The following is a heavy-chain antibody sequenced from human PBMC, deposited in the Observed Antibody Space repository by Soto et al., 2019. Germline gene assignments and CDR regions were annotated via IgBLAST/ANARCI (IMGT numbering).Heavy chain of an antibody. Sequence: PGGSLRLSCAVSGFTFRSYGMHWVRQAPGKGLEWVAIISYDGSKKYYGDSVKGRFTISRDNSRNTLYLEMNSLRVEDTAVYYCAKDTXDCSRISCNPGNNWFDPWGQGTLVTVSS. D-gene: IGHD2-2*01. J-gene: IGHJ5*02. CDR2: ISYDGSKK. V-gene: IGHV3-30*18. CDR3: AKDTXDCSRISCNPGNNWFDP. CDR1: GFTFRSYG.